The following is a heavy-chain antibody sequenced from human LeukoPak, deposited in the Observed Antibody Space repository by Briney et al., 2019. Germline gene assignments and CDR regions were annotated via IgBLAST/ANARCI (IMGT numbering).Heavy chain of an antibody. CDR3: ARVYGGYDFNYYYYYMDV. D-gene: IGHD5-12*01. J-gene: IGHJ6*03. Sequence: PSETLSLTCTVSGGSISSTGYYWTWVRRPAGTGLEWIGRIYPRGSTLYNPSLKSRVTLSVDTSKNQFSLRLTSVTAADTAVYYCARVYGGYDFNYYYYYMDVWGKGTTVTISS. CDR2: IYPRGST. CDR1: GGSISSTGYY. V-gene: IGHV4-61*02.